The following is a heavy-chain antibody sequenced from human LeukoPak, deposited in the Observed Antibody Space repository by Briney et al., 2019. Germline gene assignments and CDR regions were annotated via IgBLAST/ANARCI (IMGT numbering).Heavy chain of an antibody. CDR3: ARGSSNWNNAFDI. Sequence: GGFLRLSCAVSGFTLTSDKMRWVRQAPGKGLVWVSRFDSDGSSTTYADSVRGRFTSSRDNAKNTLYLQMNSLRAEDTAVYYCARGSSNWNNAFDIWGQGTMVIVSS. CDR1: GFTLTSDK. D-gene: IGHD1-1*01. J-gene: IGHJ3*02. V-gene: IGHV3-74*01. CDR2: FDSDGSST.